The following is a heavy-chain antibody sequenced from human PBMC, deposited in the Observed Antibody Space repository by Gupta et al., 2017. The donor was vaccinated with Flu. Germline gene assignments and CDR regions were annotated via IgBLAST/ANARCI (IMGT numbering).Heavy chain of an antibody. D-gene: IGHD2-2*01. CDR2: IIPIFRTP. CDR3: TRSLVPGNHNWCEP. V-gene: IGHV1-69*06. CDR1: GGSFSSYA. J-gene: IGHJ5*02. Sequence: SGGSFSSYAISWVRQAPGQGLEWMGGIIPIFRTPNYAQKFQGRVTITADKSTSTTYMELRSLRSEDTSVYYGTRSLVPGNHNWCEPWGQGTLGTVSS.